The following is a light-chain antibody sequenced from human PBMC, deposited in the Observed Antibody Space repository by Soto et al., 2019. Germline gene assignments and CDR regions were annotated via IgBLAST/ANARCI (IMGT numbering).Light chain of an antibody. CDR2: GAS. Sequence: ETVMTQSPATLSVSPGERATLSCRASQSLGSNLAWYQQIPGQSPRLLIYGASTRATGVPARFSGSGSGTDFTLTISRLEPEDFAVYYCQQRTNWPPITFGQGTRLEIK. CDR1: QSLGSN. V-gene: IGKV3-15*01. J-gene: IGKJ5*01. CDR3: QQRTNWPPIT.